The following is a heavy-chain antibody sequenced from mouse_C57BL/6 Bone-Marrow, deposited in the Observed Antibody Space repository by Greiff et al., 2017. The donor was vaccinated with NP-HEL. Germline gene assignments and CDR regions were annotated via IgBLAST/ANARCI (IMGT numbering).Heavy chain of an antibody. Sequence: EVKVVESGPELVKPGASVKISCKASGYSFTDYNMNWVKQSNGKSLEWIGVINPNYGTTSYNQKFKGKATLTVDQSSSTAYMQLNSLTSEDSAVYYCARLPIYYDYDEGAMDYWGQGTSVTVSS. D-gene: IGHD2-4*01. CDR3: ARLPIYYDYDEGAMDY. V-gene: IGHV1-39*01. CDR1: GYSFTDYN. CDR2: INPNYGTT. J-gene: IGHJ4*01.